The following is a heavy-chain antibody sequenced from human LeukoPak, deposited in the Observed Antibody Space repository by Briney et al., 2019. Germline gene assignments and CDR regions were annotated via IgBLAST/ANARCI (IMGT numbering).Heavy chain of an antibody. CDR2: ISSSSSYI. D-gene: IGHD6-13*01. CDR3: AREGEGSSSQDY. CDR1: GFTFSSYS. V-gene: IGHV3-21*01. Sequence: GGSLRLSCAASGFTFSSYSMNWVRQAPGKGLEWLSSISSSSSYIYYADSVKGRFTISRDNAENSLYLQMNSLRAEDTAVYYCAREGEGSSSQDYWGQGTLVTVSS. J-gene: IGHJ4*02.